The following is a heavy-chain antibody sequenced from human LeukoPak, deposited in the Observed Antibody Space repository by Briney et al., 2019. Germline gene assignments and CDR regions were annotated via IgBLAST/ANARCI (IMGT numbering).Heavy chain of an antibody. CDR3: ARGTSIVVVPDAIRDLDY. CDR2: INPNSGGT. D-gene: IGHD2-2*02. V-gene: IGHV1-2*02. J-gene: IGHJ4*02. CDR1: GYTFTVYY. Sequence: ASVTVSFKASGYTFTVYYMHWVRQAPGQGRGWMGWINPNSGGTNYAQKFQGRVTMTRDTSISTAYMELSRLRSDDTAVYYCARGTSIVVVPDAIRDLDYWGQGTLVTVSS.